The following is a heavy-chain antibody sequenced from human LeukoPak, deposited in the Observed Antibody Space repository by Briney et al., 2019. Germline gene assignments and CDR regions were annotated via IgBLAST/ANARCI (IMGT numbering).Heavy chain of an antibody. CDR3: ARRAGAYSHPYDY. Sequence: GALRLSCTVSGFTVSSNSMSWVRQAPGKGLEWVSFIYSDNTHYSDSVKGRFTISRDNSKNTLYLQMNSLRAEDTAVYYCARRAGAYSHPYDYWGQGTLVTVSS. J-gene: IGHJ4*02. V-gene: IGHV3-53*01. CDR2: IYSDNT. CDR1: GFTVSSNS. D-gene: IGHD4/OR15-4a*01.